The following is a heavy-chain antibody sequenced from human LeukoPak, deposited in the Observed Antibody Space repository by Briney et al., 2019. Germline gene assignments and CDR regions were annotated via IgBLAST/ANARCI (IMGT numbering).Heavy chain of an antibody. Sequence: PGGSLRLSCAASGFTFSSYSMNWVRQAPGKGLEWVSYISTSGTNIYYADSVKGRFTISRDNSKNTLYLQMNSLRAEDTAVYYCAKELAVAGTPLYYYYGMDVWGQGTTVTVSS. CDR3: AKELAVAGTPLYYYYGMDV. J-gene: IGHJ6*02. D-gene: IGHD6-19*01. CDR2: ISTSGTNI. V-gene: IGHV3-48*01. CDR1: GFTFSSYS.